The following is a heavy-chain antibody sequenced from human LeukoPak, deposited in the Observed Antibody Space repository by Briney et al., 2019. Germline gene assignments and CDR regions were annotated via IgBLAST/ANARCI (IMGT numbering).Heavy chain of an antibody. CDR1: GESFSGYY. D-gene: IGHD3-22*01. Sequence: SETLSLTCAVYGESFSGYYWSWIRQPSGKGLEWIGEINHSGSANYNPSLKSRVTISVDTSKNQFSLNLSSVTAADTAVYFCARGPYSYDSSGAFDIWGQGTMVTVSS. J-gene: IGHJ3*02. CDR2: INHSGSA. CDR3: ARGPYSYDSSGAFDI. V-gene: IGHV4-34*01.